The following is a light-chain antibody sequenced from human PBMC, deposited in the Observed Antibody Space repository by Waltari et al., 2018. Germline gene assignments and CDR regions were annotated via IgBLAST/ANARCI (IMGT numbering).Light chain of an antibody. Sequence: QLVLTQSPSASASLGASVKLTCTLSSGHSHYAIAWHQQQPKKGPRYLMKLNGDGSHTKGDGIPERFSGSSSGAERFLTISSLQSEDEGDYYCQTWDTDIHVVFGGGTK. CDR2: LNGDGSH. J-gene: IGLJ2*01. V-gene: IGLV4-69*01. CDR1: SGHSHYA. CDR3: QTWDTDIHVV.